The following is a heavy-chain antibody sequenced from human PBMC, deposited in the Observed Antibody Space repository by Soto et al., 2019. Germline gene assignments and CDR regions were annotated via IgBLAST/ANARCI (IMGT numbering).Heavy chain of an antibody. V-gene: IGHV1-2*06. J-gene: IGHJ4*02. CDR3: ARDGNFALRGYSFGFDF. CDR2: MNVGTGGT. D-gene: IGHD5-18*01. Sequence: ASVKVSCKASGYRFTTHYIHWVRQAPGQGLEWMGRMNVGTGGTTYAHRFQGRVTMTRDTSIRTAYLEVSSVKSDDTAMYYCARDGNFALRGYSFGFDFWGQGTLVTVSS. CDR1: GYRFTTHY.